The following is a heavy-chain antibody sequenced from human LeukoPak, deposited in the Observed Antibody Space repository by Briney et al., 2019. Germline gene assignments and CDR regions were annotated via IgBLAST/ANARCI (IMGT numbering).Heavy chain of an antibody. J-gene: IGHJ4*02. V-gene: IGHV3-23*01. CDR2: ISNSADST. CDR1: GFIFSNYA. CDR3: AKDRDFLSGYYDFDH. Sequence: GGSLRLSCAASGFIFSNYAMSWVRQTPGKGLEWVSGISNSADSTYYAASVKGRSTISSDNYKNMLYLQVNSLRAEDTAVYYCAKDRDFLSGYYDFDHWGQGTLVTVSS. D-gene: IGHD3-3*01.